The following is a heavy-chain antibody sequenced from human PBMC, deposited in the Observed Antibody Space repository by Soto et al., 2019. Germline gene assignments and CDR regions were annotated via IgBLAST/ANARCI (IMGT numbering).Heavy chain of an antibody. CDR3: ARAKAPGVVGAFDY. Sequence: GGSLRLSCAASGFTFSSYDMHWVRQATGKGLEWVSAIGTAGDPYYPGSVKGRFTISRENAKNSLYLQMNSLRAGDTAVYYCARAKAPGVVGAFDYWGQGTLVTVSS. CDR2: IGTAGDP. J-gene: IGHJ4*02. V-gene: IGHV3-13*05. D-gene: IGHD1-26*01. CDR1: GFTFSSYD.